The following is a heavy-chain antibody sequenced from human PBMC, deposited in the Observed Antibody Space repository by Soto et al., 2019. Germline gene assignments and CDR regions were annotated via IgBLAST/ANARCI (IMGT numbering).Heavy chain of an antibody. J-gene: IGHJ3*02. CDR3: ARADTSGWSDAFDI. CDR2: ISSSASYI. D-gene: IGHD6-19*01. Sequence: EVQLVESGGGLVKPGGSLRLSCAGSGFTFSTYSMNWVRQAPGKGLEWVSSISSSASYIFYADSVKGRFTISRDNAKNSLHLEMNSLRAEDTSVYYCARADTSGWSDAFDIWGQGTMVTVSS. CDR1: GFTFSTYS. V-gene: IGHV3-21*01.